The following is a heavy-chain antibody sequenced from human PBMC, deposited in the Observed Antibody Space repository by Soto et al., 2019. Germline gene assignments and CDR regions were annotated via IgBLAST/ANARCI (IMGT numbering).Heavy chain of an antibody. Sequence: ASVKVSCKASGYTFTGYYMHWVRQAPGQGLEWMGWINPNSGGTNYAQKFQGWVTMTRDTSISTAYMELSSLGCEDTAVYYYARDAELLVDLLTYWGQGTLVTVSS. CDR1: GYTFTGYY. CDR2: INPNSGGT. CDR3: ARDAELLVDLLTY. D-gene: IGHD1-26*01. J-gene: IGHJ4*02. V-gene: IGHV1-2*04.